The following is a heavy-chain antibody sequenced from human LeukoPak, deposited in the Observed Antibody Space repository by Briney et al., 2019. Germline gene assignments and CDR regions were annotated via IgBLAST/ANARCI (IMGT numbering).Heavy chain of an antibody. V-gene: IGHV1-69*05. CDR3: ATTTYGSSWFAQPYDFDY. J-gene: IGHJ4*02. CDR1: GGTFSSYA. CDR2: IIPIFGTA. Sequence: SVKVSCKASGGTFSSYAISWVRQAPGQGLEWMGGIIPIFGTANYAQKFQGRVTITTDESTSTAYMELSSLRSEDTAVYYCATTTYGSSWFAQPYDFDYWGQGTLVTVSS. D-gene: IGHD6-13*01.